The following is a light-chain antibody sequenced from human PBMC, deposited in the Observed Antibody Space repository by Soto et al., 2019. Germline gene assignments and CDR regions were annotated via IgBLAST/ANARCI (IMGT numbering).Light chain of an antibody. Sequence: AIRMTQSPSSFSASTGDRITITCRASQDIRSYLAWYQQRPGKSPKLLIYAASTLQTGVPSRFSGSGSGTDFTLTISCLQSEDFATYYCQQYYNYPLTFGPGTKVDGK. J-gene: IGKJ3*01. V-gene: IGKV1-8*01. CDR2: AAS. CDR3: QQYYNYPLT. CDR1: QDIRSY.